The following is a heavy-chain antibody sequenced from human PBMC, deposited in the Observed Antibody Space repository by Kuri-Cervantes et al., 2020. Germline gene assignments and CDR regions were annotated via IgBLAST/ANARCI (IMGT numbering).Heavy chain of an antibody. CDR2: ISYDGSNK. J-gene: IGHJ4*02. V-gene: IGHV3-30*18. CDR3: AKNSVSAAGDF. Sequence: GESLKISCAASGFTFSSYGMHWVRQAPGKGLEWVAVISYDGSNKYYADSVKGRFTISRDNAKNSLYLQMNSLRADDTAVYYCAKNSVSAAGDFWGQGTLVTVSS. D-gene: IGHD6-13*01. CDR1: GFTFSSYG.